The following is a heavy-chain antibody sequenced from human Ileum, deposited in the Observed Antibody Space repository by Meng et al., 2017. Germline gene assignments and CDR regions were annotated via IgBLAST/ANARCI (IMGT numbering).Heavy chain of an antibody. CDR2: KSDDGNAK. D-gene: IGHD1-1*01. Sequence: GESMRLSCAASGFTFSTYWMTWFRQAPGKGLGWGATKSDDGNAKYDVDSVKGGFTISRDNGKNSLFLQMNSLRDEDTALYYCARGGGRYTGYWGQGTLVTVSS. J-gene: IGHJ4*02. CDR1: GFTFSTYW. V-gene: IGHV3-7*01. CDR3: ARGGGRYTGY.